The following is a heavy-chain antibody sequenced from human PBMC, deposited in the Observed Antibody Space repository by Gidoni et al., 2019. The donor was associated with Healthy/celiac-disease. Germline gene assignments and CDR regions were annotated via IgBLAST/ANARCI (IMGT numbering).Heavy chain of an antibody. CDR3: ARSGAYYDFWSGYYFDY. J-gene: IGHJ4*02. CDR1: GYTFPSYG. D-gene: IGHD3-3*01. Sequence: ASGYTFPSYGISWVRQAPGQGREWMGWISAYNGNTNYAQKLQGRVTMTTDTSTSTAYMELRSLRSDDPAVYYCARSGAYYDFWSGYYFDYWGQGTLVTVSS. CDR2: ISAYNGNT. V-gene: IGHV1-18*01.